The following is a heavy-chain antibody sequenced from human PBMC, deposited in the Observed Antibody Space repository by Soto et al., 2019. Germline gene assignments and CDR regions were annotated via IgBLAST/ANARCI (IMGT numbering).Heavy chain of an antibody. Sequence: PSETLSLTCTVSGGSISSYYWSWIRQPPGKGLEWIGYIYYSGSNNYNPSLKSRVTISVDTSKNQFSLKLSSVTAADTALYYCARGYDSSGYVGEKFDPWGQGTLVTVSS. V-gene: IGHV4-59*01. D-gene: IGHD3-22*01. J-gene: IGHJ5*02. CDR3: ARGYDSSGYVGEKFDP. CDR1: GGSISSYY. CDR2: IYYSGSN.